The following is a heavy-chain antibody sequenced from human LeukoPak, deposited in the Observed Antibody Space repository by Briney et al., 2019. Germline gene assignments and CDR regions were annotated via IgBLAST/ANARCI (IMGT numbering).Heavy chain of an antibody. V-gene: IGHV5-51*01. CDR2: IYPGDSDT. Sequence: GESLKISCKGSGYNFTSYWIGWVRQMPGKGLEWMGIIYPGDSDTRYSPSFQGQVTISADKSISTAYLQWSSLKASDTAMYYCARSGNKQLVPNYYMDVWGKGTTVTVSS. CDR3: ARSGNKQLVPNYYMDV. J-gene: IGHJ6*03. CDR1: GYNFTSYW. D-gene: IGHD6-6*01.